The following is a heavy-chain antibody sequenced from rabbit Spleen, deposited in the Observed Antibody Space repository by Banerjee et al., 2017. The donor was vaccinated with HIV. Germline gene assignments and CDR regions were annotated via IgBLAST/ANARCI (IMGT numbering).Heavy chain of an antibody. J-gene: IGHJ4*01. CDR3: ARGSATMTMVITGFYLSL. V-gene: IGHV1S40*01. Sequence: QSLEESGGDLVKPGASLTLTCTASGVSFSSSSYMCWVRQAPGKGLEWIACIYSSSGSAWYASWVNGRFTISKASSTTVTLQMTSLTVADTATYFCARGSATMTMVITGFYLSLLGPGTLVTVS. D-gene: IGHD2-1*01. CDR2: IYSSSGSA. CDR1: GVSFSSSSY.